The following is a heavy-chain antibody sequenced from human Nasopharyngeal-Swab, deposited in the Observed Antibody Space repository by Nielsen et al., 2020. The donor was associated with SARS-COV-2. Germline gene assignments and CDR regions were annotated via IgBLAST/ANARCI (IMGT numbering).Heavy chain of an antibody. J-gene: IGHJ6*02. V-gene: IGHV4-59*01. CDR3: ARGYCSGGSCYRYYYYGMDV. Sequence: RQAPGKGLEWIGYIYYSGSTKYNPSLKSRVTISVDTSKNQFSLKLSSVTAADTAVYYCARGYCSGGSCYRYYYYGMDVWGQGTTVTVSS. D-gene: IGHD2-15*01. CDR2: IYYSGST.